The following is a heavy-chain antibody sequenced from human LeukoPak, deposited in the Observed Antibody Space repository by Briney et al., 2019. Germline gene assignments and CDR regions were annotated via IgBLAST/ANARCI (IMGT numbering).Heavy chain of an antibody. J-gene: IGHJ6*02. CDR1: GGSISSYY. CDR3: ARLPGAMVRGVITTAYYYYYYGMDV. Sequence: SETLSLTCTVSGGSISSYYWSWIRQPPGKGLEWIGYIYYSGSTNYNPSLKSRVTISVDTSKNQFSLKLSSVTAADTAVYYCARLPGAMVRGVITTAYYYYYYGMDVWSQGTTVTVSS. CDR2: IYYSGST. D-gene: IGHD3-10*01. V-gene: IGHV4-59*08.